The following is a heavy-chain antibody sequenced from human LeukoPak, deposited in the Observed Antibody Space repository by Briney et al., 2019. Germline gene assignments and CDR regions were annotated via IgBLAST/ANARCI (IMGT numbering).Heavy chain of an antibody. J-gene: IGHJ6*03. Sequence: GASVKVSCKAFGYTFTGYWMHWVRQAPGQGLEWMGWINPNSGGTNYAQKFQGRVTMTRDTSISTAYMELSRLRSDDTAVYYCARISPNQERGMDVWGKGTTVTVSS. V-gene: IGHV1-2*02. D-gene: IGHD2-15*01. CDR3: ARISPNQERGMDV. CDR2: INPNSGGT. CDR1: GYTFTGYW.